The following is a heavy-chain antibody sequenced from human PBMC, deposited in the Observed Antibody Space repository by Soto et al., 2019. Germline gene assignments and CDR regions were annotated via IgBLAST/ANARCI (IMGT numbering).Heavy chain of an antibody. CDR1: GFTFSSYA. V-gene: IGHV3-23*01. J-gene: IGHJ4*02. D-gene: IGHD6-6*01. CDR3: AKTGEHIAARPLPRYCFDY. CDR2: ISGSGGST. Sequence: EVQLLESGGGLVQPGGSLRLSCAASGFTFSSYAMSWVRQAPGKGLEWVSAISGSGGSTYYADSVKGRFTISRDNSKNTLYLQMNSLRAEDTAVYYCAKTGEHIAARPLPRYCFDYWGQGTLVTVSS.